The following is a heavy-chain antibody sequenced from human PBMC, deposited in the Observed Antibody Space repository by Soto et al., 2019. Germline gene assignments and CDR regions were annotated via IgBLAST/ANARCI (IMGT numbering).Heavy chain of an antibody. D-gene: IGHD3-16*01. CDR2: IRSKANSYAT. Sequence: GGSLRLSCAASGFTFSGSAMHWVRQASGKGLEWVGRIRSKANSYATAYAASVKGRFTISRDDSKNTAYLQMNSLKTEDTAVYYCTRWGPTNGMDVWGQGTTVTVSS. V-gene: IGHV3-73*01. CDR1: GFTFSGSA. J-gene: IGHJ6*02. CDR3: TRWGPTNGMDV.